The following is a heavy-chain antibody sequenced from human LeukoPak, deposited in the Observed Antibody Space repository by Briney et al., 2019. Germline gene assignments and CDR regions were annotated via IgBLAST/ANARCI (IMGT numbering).Heavy chain of an antibody. CDR2: IRSTSIT. J-gene: IGHJ4*02. CDR1: GFTFSDYS. CDR3: AKSAYCTSTSCPWIFDS. D-gene: IGHD2-2*01. Sequence: GGSLRLSCAASGFTFSDYSMNWFHKAPGRGLEWVSYIRSTSITFYADSVRGRSTISRDNAKNSLHLQMNSLRAEDTAVYYCAKSAYCTSTSCPWIFDSWGQGTLVTVSS. V-gene: IGHV3-48*01.